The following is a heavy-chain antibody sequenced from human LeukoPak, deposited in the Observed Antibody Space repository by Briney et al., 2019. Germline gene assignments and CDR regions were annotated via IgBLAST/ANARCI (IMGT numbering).Heavy chain of an antibody. CDR1: GGSSSGYY. D-gene: IGHD6-13*01. Sequence: SETLSLTCAVYGGSSSGYYWSWIRQPPGKGLEWIGEINHSGSTNYNPSLKSRVTISVDTSKNQFSLKLSSVTAADTAVYYCARCLSSSWYGGYYFDYWGQGTLVTVSS. V-gene: IGHV4-34*01. CDR3: ARCLSSSWYGGYYFDY. CDR2: INHSGST. J-gene: IGHJ4*02.